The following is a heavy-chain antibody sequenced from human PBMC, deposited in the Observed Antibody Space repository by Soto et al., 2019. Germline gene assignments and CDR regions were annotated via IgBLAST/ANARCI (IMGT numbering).Heavy chain of an antibody. D-gene: IGHD3-10*01. CDR1: GFTVSSNY. CDR2: IYSGGST. CDR3: ASSSGWVYYFDY. Sequence: EVQLVETGGGLIQPGGSLRLSCAASGFTVSSNYMSWVRQAPGKGLEWVSVIYSGGSTYYADSVKGRFTISRDNSKNTLYLHMNSLRAEDTAVYYCASSSGWVYYFDYWGQGTLVTVSS. V-gene: IGHV3-53*02. J-gene: IGHJ4*02.